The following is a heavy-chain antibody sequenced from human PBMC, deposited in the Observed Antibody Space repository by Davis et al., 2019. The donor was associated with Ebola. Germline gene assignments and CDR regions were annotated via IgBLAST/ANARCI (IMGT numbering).Heavy chain of an antibody. CDR1: GYIFNGFH. J-gene: IGHJ4*02. CDR3: GRDMFYSSSALFFDH. D-gene: IGHD6-6*01. Sequence: ASVKVSCKASGYIFNGFHIQWVRQAPGQGLEWMGWISVYNGNTNYAQNLQGRVTLTADTSTSTAYMELRSLRSDDTAVYYCGRDMFYSSSALFFDHWGQGTLVTVSS. CDR2: ISVYNGNT. V-gene: IGHV1-18*04.